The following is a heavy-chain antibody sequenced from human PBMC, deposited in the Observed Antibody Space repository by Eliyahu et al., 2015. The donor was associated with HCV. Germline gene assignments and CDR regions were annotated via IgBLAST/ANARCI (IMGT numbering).Heavy chain of an antibody. CDR2: IHYSGST. CDR1: GGSITTYY. V-gene: IGHV4-59*01. D-gene: IGHD6-19*01. Sequence: QVQLQESGPGLVKPSETLSLTCTVXGGSITTYYWSWXRQPPGKGLEWIGYIHYSGSTNYNPSLKSRVTISVDTSKNQFSLHLTXVTAADTAMYYCASGGGGIAVTGTGGWFDPWGQGTLVTVSS. J-gene: IGHJ5*02. CDR3: ASGGGGIAVTGTGGWFDP.